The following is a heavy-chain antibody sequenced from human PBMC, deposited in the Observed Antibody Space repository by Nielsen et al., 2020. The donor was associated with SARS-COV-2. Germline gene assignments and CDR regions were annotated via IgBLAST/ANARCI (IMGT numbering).Heavy chain of an antibody. V-gene: IGHV3-48*01. J-gene: IGHJ6*02. Sequence: GGSLRLSCAASGFTFSSYSMNWVRQAPGKGLEWVSYISSSSSTIYYADSVKGRFTISRDNAKNSLYLQMNSLRAEDTALNYCANFILGNYYGMDVWGQGTTVTVSS. CDR2: ISSSSSTI. CDR3: ANFILGNYYGMDV. D-gene: IGHD3-16*01. CDR1: GFTFSSYS.